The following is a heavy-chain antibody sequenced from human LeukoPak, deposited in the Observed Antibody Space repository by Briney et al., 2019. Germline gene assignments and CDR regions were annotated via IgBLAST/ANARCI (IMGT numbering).Heavy chain of an antibody. CDR3: ASRITIFGVGPFDY. Sequence: GGSLRLSCAASGFTFSSYAMSWVRQAPGKGLEWVSAISGSGGSTYYADSVKGRFTISRDNSKNTLYLQMNSLRAEDTAVYYCASRITIFGVGPFDYWGQGTLVTVSS. D-gene: IGHD3-3*01. V-gene: IGHV3-23*01. CDR2: ISGSGGST. J-gene: IGHJ4*02. CDR1: GFTFSSYA.